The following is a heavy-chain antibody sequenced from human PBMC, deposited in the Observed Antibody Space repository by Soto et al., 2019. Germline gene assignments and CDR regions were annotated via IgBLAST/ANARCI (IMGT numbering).Heavy chain of an antibody. CDR2: ISGSGTNT. CDR3: NTGIDY. V-gene: IGHV3-23*01. Sequence: EVQLLESGGGLAQPGGSLRLSCAGSGFTFTSYAMTWVRQAPGKGLEWVSTISGSGTNTYYADAVEGRFTISRDNSKNTLYLQMNSLRAEDTAIYFCNTGIDYWGQGTLVSVSS. CDR1: GFTFTSYA. J-gene: IGHJ4*02. D-gene: IGHD3-10*01.